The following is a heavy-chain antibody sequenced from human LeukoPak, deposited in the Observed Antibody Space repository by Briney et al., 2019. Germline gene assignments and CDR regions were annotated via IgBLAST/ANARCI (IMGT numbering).Heavy chain of an antibody. CDR3: AKGVWGGSFPHDAFDI. V-gene: IGHV3-30*18. J-gene: IGHJ3*02. CDR1: GFTFSNYG. D-gene: IGHD1-26*01. CDR2: MSYDGSNT. Sequence: PGGSLRLSCAASGFTFSNYGMHWVRQAPGKGLEWLAVMSYDGSNTYYTDSVKGRFTISRDTSSNTLYLQMSNLRAADTAVYYCAKGVWGGSFPHDAFDIWGQGTLVTVSS.